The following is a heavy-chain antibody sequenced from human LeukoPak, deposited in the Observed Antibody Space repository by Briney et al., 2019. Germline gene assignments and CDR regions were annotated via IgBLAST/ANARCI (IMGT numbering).Heavy chain of an antibody. CDR2: IHYDGSNK. V-gene: IGHV3-30*02. CDR3: ARDPGPYGDYMDV. CDR1: GFTFSNYG. Sequence: GGSLRLSCAASGFTFSNYGMHWVRQAPGKGLDWVAFIHYDGSNKYYADSVKGRFTISRDNSKNTLYLQMNSLRVEDTAVYYCARDPGPYGDYMDVWAKGTTVTVSS. J-gene: IGHJ6*03. D-gene: IGHD1-1*01.